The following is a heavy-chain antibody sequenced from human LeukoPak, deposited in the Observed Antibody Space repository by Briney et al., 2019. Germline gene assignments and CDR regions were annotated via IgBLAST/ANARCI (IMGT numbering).Heavy chain of an antibody. CDR3: AKDRRPVNQQYGAPGY. D-gene: IGHD4-17*01. V-gene: IGHV3-30*02. CDR1: GFTFSSYG. Sequence: PGGSLRLSCAASGFTFSSYGMHWVRQAPGKGLEWVAFIRYDGSNKYYADSVKGRFTISRDNSKNTLYLQKNSLRPEDTAVYYCAKDRRPVNQQYGAPGYWGQGTLVTVSS. CDR2: IRYDGSNK. J-gene: IGHJ4*02.